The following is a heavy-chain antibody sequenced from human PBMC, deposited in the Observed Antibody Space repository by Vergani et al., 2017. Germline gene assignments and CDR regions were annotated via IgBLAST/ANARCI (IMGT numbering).Heavy chain of an antibody. CDR1: GFTFNSFG. V-gene: IGHV3-30*02. J-gene: IGHJ4*02. CDR2: IRSDESRR. CDR3: AKEGRGYCSGGTCYPEY. Sequence: QVQLVESGGGVVQPGGSLRLSCAASGFTFNSFGMHWVRQAPGKGLEWVASIRSDESRRYYGDSMEGPFTISRGNSKNTLYLQMKSLRPEDTAVYYCAKEGRGYCSGGTCYPEYWGQGTLVIVSS. D-gene: IGHD2-15*01.